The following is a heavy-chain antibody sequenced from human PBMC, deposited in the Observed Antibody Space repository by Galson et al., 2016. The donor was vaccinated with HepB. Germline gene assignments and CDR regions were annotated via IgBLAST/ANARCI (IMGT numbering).Heavy chain of an antibody. CDR1: GFIFSQYV. V-gene: IGHV3-30-3*01. J-gene: IGHJ3*02. CDR2: TALDGSDK. Sequence: SLRLSCAASGFIFSQYVIHWVRQAPGKGLEWVAVTALDGSDKFYAASVKGRFTISRDNTKNTLYLQMNSLRAEDTAVYYCARKHDTSVNADNIDIWGQGTMVTVSS. CDR3: ARKHDTSVNADNIDI. D-gene: IGHD3-22*01.